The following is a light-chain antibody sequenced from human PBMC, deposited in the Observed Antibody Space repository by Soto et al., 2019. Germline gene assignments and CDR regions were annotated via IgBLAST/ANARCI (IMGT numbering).Light chain of an antibody. J-gene: IGKJ1*01. CDR1: QSVGYN. V-gene: IGKV3-15*01. Sequence: DIVMTQSPVTLSVSPGDRATLSCRASQSVGYNLAWFQQKPGQAPRLLIYGASAGATGIPDRFSGSGFGTEFTLTISSLQSEDLAVYYCQQYNNWPRTFGQGTKVEMK. CDR3: QQYNNWPRT. CDR2: GAS.